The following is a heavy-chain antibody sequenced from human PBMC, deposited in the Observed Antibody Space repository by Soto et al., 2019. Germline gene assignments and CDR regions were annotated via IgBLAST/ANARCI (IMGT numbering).Heavy chain of an antibody. J-gene: IGHJ3*02. Sequence: ASVKVSCKASGYTFTSYGISWVRQAPGQRLEWMGWINAGNGNTKYSQKFQGRVTITRDASASTAYMELSSLRSEDTAVYYCARVVDYGDYVDAFDIWGQGTMVTVSS. V-gene: IGHV1-3*01. CDR3: ARVVDYGDYVDAFDI. D-gene: IGHD4-17*01. CDR1: GYTFTSYG. CDR2: INAGNGNT.